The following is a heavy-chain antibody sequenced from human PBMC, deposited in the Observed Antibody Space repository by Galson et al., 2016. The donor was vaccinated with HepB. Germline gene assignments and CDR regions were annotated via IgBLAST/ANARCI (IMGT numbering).Heavy chain of an antibody. CDR3: ARVVVPAARWYYYYGMDV. D-gene: IGHD2-2*01. CDR2: INPIFGTA. J-gene: IGHJ6*02. V-gene: IGHV1-69*06. Sequence: SVKASCKASGGTFSTYAISWVRQAPGQGLEWMGGINPIFGTANYAQKFQGRVTITADKSTSTAYMELSSLRSEDTAVYYCARVVVPAARWYYYYGMDVWGQGTTVTVSS. CDR1: GGTFSTYA.